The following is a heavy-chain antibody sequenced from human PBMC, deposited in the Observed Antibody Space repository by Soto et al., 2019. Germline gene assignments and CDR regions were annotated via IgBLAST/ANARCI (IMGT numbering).Heavy chain of an antibody. D-gene: IGHD5-12*01. CDR3: AGDSGYDYAWFDP. CDR2: ISSSSSTI. V-gene: IGHV3-48*01. J-gene: IGHJ5*02. Sequence: EVQLVESGGGLVQPGGSLRLSCAASGFTFSSYSMNWVRQAPGKGLEWVSYISSSSSTIYYADSVKGRFTISRDNAKNSLYLQMNSLRAEDTAVYYCAGDSGYDYAWFDPWGQGTLVTVSS. CDR1: GFTFSSYS.